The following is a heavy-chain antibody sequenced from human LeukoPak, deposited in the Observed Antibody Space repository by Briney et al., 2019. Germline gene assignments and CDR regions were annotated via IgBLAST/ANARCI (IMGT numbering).Heavy chain of an antibody. CDR2: IYYSGST. CDR1: GDSVSRGSYC. Sequence: SQTLSLTCTVSGDSVSRGSYCWTWVRQHPGKGLEWIGYIYYSGSTSYNPSLKSRLTMSLDTSENQFSLKLTSVTAADTAVYYCARGYYHFMDVWGKGTTVTVSS. J-gene: IGHJ6*03. CDR3: ARGYYHFMDV. V-gene: IGHV4-31*03.